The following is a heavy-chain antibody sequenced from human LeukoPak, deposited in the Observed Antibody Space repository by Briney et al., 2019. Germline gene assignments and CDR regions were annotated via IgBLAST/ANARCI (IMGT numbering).Heavy chain of an antibody. V-gene: IGHV3-23*01. D-gene: IGHD4-17*01. J-gene: IGHJ4*02. Sequence: PGGSLRLSCAASGFTFSSYGMNWVRQAPGKGLEWVSGISSSGGTTYYADSVKGRFTISRDNSKNTLCLLMNSLRVEDTALYYCAKVPTVTTQAVAYWGQGTLVIVSS. CDR3: AKVPTVTTQAVAY. CDR2: ISSSGGTT. CDR1: GFTFSSYG.